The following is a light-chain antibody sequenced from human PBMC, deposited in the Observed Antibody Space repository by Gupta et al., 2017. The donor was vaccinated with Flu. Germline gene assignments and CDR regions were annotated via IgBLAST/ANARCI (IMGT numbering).Light chain of an antibody. J-gene: IGKJ4*01. Sequence: PSSLSASVGDRVTITCRASQGIGKLLAWYQQEAGKAPKPLIYAASTLQSGVPSRFSGSGWGTDFTLTITSLQPEDSATYYCQQGRSYPVTFGGGTKVEIK. V-gene: IGKV1-16*01. CDR3: QQGRSYPVT. CDR1: QGIGKL. CDR2: AAS.